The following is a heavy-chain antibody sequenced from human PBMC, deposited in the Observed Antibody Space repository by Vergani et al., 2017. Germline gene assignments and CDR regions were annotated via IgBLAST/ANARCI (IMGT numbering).Heavy chain of an antibody. CDR2: IYYSGST. V-gene: IGHV4-61*10. J-gene: IGHJ6*03. Sequence: QVQLQESGPRLVRPSQTLSLTCTVSGGSINTGAYYWSWIRQPAGKGLDWIGYIYYSGSTNYNPSLKSRVTISVDTSKNQFSLKLSSVTAADTAVYYCARAAPSTYDDFGSGDGAYYMDVWGKGTTVTVSS. CDR1: GGSINTGAYY. D-gene: IGHD3-3*01. CDR3: ARAAPSTYDDFGSGDGAYYMDV.